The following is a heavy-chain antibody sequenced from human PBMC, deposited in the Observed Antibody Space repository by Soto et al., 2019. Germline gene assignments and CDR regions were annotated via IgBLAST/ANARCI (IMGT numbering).Heavy chain of an antibody. CDR1: GGSISSGNSYS. CDR3: ARAVAPYLGTWFDP. D-gene: IGHD3-16*01. V-gene: IGHV4-30-2*01. CDR2: ISHSGST. Sequence: QLQLQESGSGLVKPSQTLSLTCAVSGGSISSGNSYSWSWIRQRPGKGLEWIGSISHSGSTSYNPSLKGRVTMSVDKSKNQFSLNLSSVTAADMAVYYCARAVAPYLGTWFDPWGQGTLVIVSS. J-gene: IGHJ5*02.